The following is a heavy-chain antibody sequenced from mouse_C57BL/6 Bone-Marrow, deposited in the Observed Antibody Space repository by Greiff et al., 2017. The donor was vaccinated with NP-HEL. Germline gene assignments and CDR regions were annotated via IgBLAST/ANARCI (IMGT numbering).Heavy chain of an antibody. J-gene: IGHJ3*01. CDR2: IYPRSGNT. Sequence: QVQLQQSGAELARPGASVKLSCKASGYTFTSYGISWVKQRTGQGLEWIGEIYPRSGNTYYNEKFQGKATITADTSSNTAYLQLSSLTSEDTAIYYCARNYYGSSPWFAYWGQGTLVTVSA. CDR1: GYTFTSYG. D-gene: IGHD1-1*01. V-gene: IGHV1-81*01. CDR3: ARNYYGSSPWFAY.